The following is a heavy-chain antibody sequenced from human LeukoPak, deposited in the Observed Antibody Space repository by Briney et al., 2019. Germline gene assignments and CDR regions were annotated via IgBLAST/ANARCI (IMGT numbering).Heavy chain of an antibody. D-gene: IGHD6-13*01. J-gene: IGHJ4*02. CDR3: ARLLRVTAAAKGYFDY. Sequence: KPPETLSLTCTVSGGSISSSSYYWGWIRQPPGKGLEWIGSIYYSGSTYYNPSLKSRVTISVDTSKNQFSLKLSSVTAADTAVYYCARLLRVTAAAKGYFDYWGQGTLVTVSS. CDR1: GGSISSSSYY. V-gene: IGHV4-39*01. CDR2: IYYSGST.